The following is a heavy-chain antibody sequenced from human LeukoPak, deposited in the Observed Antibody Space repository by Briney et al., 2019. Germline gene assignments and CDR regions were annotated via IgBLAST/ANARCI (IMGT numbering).Heavy chain of an antibody. CDR2: ISSNGGST. Sequence: GGSLRLSCAASGFTFSSYAMHWVRQAPGKGLEYVSAISSNGGSTYYENSVKGRFTLSRDNSKNTLYPQMGSLRAEDMAVYYCARDSHNGYDLDYWGQGTLVTVSS. CDR3: ARDSHNGYDLDY. D-gene: IGHD5-12*01. CDR1: GFTFSSYA. J-gene: IGHJ4*02. V-gene: IGHV3-64*01.